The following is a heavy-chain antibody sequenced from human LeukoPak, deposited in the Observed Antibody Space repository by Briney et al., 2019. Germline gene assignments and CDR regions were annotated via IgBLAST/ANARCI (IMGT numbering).Heavy chain of an antibody. Sequence: GGSLRLSRSDSGYTFSRHWMAWVRQAPGKGLEWVANIKEDASVKNDVDSVKGRFTISRHNAKNSLYLQMNGLRVEDTAVYYCMAESSSPWEGYWGQGTLVTVSS. D-gene: IGHD6-6*01. CDR1: GYTFSRHW. CDR2: IKEDASVK. J-gene: IGHJ4*02. V-gene: IGHV3-7*01. CDR3: MAESSSPWEGY.